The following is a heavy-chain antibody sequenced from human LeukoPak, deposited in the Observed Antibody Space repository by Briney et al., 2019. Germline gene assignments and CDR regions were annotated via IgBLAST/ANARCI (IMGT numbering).Heavy chain of an antibody. CDR2: INPSGGST. D-gene: IGHD6-13*01. CDR3: ARGGIAESYYNWFDP. V-gene: IGHV1-46*01. J-gene: IGHJ5*02. CDR1: GYTFTSYY. Sequence: GASVKVSCKASGYTFTSYYMHWVRQAPGQGLEWMGIINPSGGSTSYAQKFQGRVTMTRDMSTSTVYMELSSLRSEDTAVYYCARGGIAESYYNWFDPWGQGTLVTVSS.